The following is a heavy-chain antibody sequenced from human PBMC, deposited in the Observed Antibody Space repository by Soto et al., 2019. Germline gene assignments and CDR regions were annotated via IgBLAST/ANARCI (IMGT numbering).Heavy chain of an antibody. CDR3: ARDFYDILTGYPFFYFDY. CDR1: GGTFSSYA. D-gene: IGHD3-9*01. V-gene: IGHV1-69*13. Sequence: SVKVSCKASGGTFSSYAISWVLQAPGQGLEWMGGIIPIFGTANYAQKFQGRVTITADESTSTAYMELSSLRSEDTAVYYCARDFYDILTGYPFFYFDYWGQGTLVTVSS. J-gene: IGHJ4*02. CDR2: IIPIFGTA.